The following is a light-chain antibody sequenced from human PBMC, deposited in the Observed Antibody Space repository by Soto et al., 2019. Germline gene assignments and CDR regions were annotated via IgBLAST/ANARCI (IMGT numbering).Light chain of an antibody. CDR1: QSLLHSNGNNY. J-gene: IGKJ2*01. CDR2: LGS. Sequence: DNVMTQSPLSLPVTPGEPASISCRSSQSLLHSNGNNYLDWYVQKPGQSPQVLIYLGSSRASGVPDRFSGSGSGTDFSLKISRVEAEYVGIYYCMQVRQPPYTFGQGTKLEIK. V-gene: IGKV2-28*01. CDR3: MQVRQPPYT.